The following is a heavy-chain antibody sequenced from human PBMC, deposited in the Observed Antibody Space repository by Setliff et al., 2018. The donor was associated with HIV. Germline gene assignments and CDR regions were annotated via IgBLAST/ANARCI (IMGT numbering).Heavy chain of an antibody. CDR2: INWNGGST. V-gene: IGHV3-20*04. CDR3: ATDCAVVGGTGSLDS. CDR1: GFTFDDYG. Sequence: GGSLRLSCAASGFTFDDYGMSWVRQAPGKGLEWVSGINWNGGSTGYADSVKGRFTISRDNAKNSLYLQMNSLRVEDTAVYYCATDCAVVGGTGSLDSWGQGTQVTVSS. J-gene: IGHJ4*02. D-gene: IGHD1-26*01.